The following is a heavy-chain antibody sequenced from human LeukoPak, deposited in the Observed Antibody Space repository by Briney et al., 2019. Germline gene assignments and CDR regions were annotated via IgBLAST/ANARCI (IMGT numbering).Heavy chain of an antibody. J-gene: IGHJ4*02. Sequence: SETLSLTCTVSGGSISSSSYYWGWIRQPPGKGLERIGSIYYSGSTYYNPSLKSRVTISVDTSKNQFSLKLSSVTAADTAVYYCARDYYESSGYYRRRLYYFDYWGQGTLVTVSS. V-gene: IGHV4-39*02. CDR2: IYYSGST. CDR1: GGSISSSSYY. D-gene: IGHD3-22*01. CDR3: ARDYYESSGYYRRRLYYFDY.